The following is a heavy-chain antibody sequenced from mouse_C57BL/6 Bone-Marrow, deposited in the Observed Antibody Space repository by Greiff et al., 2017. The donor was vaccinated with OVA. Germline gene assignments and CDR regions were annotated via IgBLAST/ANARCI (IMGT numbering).Heavy chain of an antibody. Sequence: QVQLKESGAELVKPGASVKMSCKASGYTFTSYWITWVKQRPGQGLEWIGDIYPGSGSTNYNEKFKSKATLTVDTSSSTAYMQLSSLTSEDSAVYYCATELGEFAYWGQGTLVTVSA. V-gene: IGHV1-55*01. CDR3: ATELGEFAY. J-gene: IGHJ3*01. CDR1: GYTFTSYW. D-gene: IGHD4-1*01. CDR2: IYPGSGST.